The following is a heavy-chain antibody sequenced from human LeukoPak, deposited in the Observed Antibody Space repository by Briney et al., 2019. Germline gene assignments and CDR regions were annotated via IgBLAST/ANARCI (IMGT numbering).Heavy chain of an antibody. V-gene: IGHV4-39*01. Sequence: SETLSLTCTVSGVSISSSTYYWGWIRQPPGKGLEWIGTIYYSGSTYYNPSLKSRVTISVDTSKNQFSLKLSSVTAADTAVYYCASQLFPLAVSAFDYWGQGTLVTVSS. CDR3: ASQLFPLAVSAFDY. D-gene: IGHD6-19*01. CDR1: GVSISSSTYY. J-gene: IGHJ4*02. CDR2: IYYSGST.